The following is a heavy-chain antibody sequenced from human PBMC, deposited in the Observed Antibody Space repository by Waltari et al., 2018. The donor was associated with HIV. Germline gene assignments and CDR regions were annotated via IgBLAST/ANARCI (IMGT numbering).Heavy chain of an antibody. D-gene: IGHD2-2*01. Sequence: QLQLHEPGAGLALPSETLTLRSNASGGDVRSSIYSYGLLTNPRRKGLECTGSSYYSGSTHYNPSLKSRVTISVDTSKNQFSLKLSSVTAADTALYYCARVVGYCSSTSCPGHQYYYGMDVWGKGTTVTVSA. CDR1: GGDVRSSIYS. J-gene: IGHJ6*04. V-gene: IGHV4-39*07. CDR2: SYYSGST. CDR3: ARVVGYCSSTSCPGHQYYYGMDV.